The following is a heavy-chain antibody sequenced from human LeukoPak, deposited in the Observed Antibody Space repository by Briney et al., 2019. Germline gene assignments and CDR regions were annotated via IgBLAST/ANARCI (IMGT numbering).Heavy chain of an antibody. CDR1: GFAFSGSP. V-gene: IGHV3-73*01. CDR2: ISYTT. J-gene: IGHJ3*01. Sequence: GGSLRLSCAASGFAFSGSPMRWVRQASGEGREWVGRISYTTTYAASMKGRFTISRDDSKNTAYLQMNNLKTEDTAVYYCTTTRAGFEETAFDFWGQGTMVTVSS. CDR3: TTTRAGFEETAFDF.